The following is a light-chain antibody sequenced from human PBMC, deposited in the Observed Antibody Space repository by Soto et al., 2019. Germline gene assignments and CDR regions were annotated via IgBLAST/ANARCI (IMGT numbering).Light chain of an antibody. CDR3: QQYENWPPVT. CDR1: QNIRRS. J-gene: IGKJ4*01. V-gene: IGKV3-15*01. Sequence: IVMTQSPATLSVSPGERATLSCRASQNIRRSLAWYQQRPGQPPRLLIYNSYTRATGVAARFSGSGSGTDFPLTIISLQVEDFAVYFCQQYENWPPVTFGGGTKLEIK. CDR2: NSY.